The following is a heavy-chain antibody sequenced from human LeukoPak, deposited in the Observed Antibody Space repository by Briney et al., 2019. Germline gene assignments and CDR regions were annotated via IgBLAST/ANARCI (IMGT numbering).Heavy chain of an antibody. CDR3: AKESQYYDFWSGYRSPFDP. J-gene: IGHJ5*02. D-gene: IGHD3-3*01. V-gene: IGHV3-23*01. Sequence: GGSLRLSCAASGFTFSSYAMSWVRQAPGKGLEWVSAISGSGGSTYYADSVKGRFTISRDNSKNTLYLQMNSLRAEDTAVYYCAKESQYYDFWSGYRSPFDPWGQGTLVTVSS. CDR1: GFTFSSYA. CDR2: ISGSGGST.